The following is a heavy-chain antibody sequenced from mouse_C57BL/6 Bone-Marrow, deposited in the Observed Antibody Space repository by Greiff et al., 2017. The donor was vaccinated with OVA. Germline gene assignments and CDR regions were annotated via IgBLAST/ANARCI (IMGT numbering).Heavy chain of an antibody. D-gene: IGHD2-1*01. CDR3: ASTIARYFDD. CDR1: GYSITSGYY. J-gene: IGHJ1*03. Sequence: DVQLQESGPGLVKPSQSLSLTCSVTGYSITSGYYWNWIRPLPGNKLEWMGYIRYDGSNNYNPSLKNRNTITRDTSKNQFFLKLNSVTTEDTATYYCASTIARYFDDWGTGTTVTVSS. V-gene: IGHV3-6*01. CDR2: IRYDGSN.